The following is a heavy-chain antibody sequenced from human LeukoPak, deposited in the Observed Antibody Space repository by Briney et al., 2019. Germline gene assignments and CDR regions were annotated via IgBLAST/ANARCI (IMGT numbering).Heavy chain of an antibody. D-gene: IGHD3-22*01. J-gene: IGHJ4*02. CDR1: GFTFDDYA. V-gene: IGHV3-9*01. CDR2: TSWNSGSI. Sequence: GGSLRLSCAASGFTFDDYAMHWVRQAPGKGLEWVSGTSWNSGSIVYADSVKGRFTISRDNAKNSLYLQMNSLRAEDTALYYCAKDIRYYYDSSAFDYWGQGTLVTVSS. CDR3: AKDIRYYYDSSAFDY.